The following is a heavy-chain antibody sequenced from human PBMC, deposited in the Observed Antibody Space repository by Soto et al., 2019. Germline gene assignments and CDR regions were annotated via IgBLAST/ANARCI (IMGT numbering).Heavy chain of an antibody. Sequence: QVQLQESGPGLVKPSETLSLTCTVSGGSISSYYWSWIRQPPGKGLEWIGYIYYSGSTNYNPSLKRRVSISVDTSRNQSSLKLSSVTAADTAVYYCARDLGDVYCSGGSCYSFGAFDIWGQGPMVTVSS. V-gene: IGHV4-59*01. CDR2: IYYSGST. D-gene: IGHD2-15*01. CDR3: ARDLGDVYCSGGSCYSFGAFDI. J-gene: IGHJ3*02. CDR1: GGSISSYY.